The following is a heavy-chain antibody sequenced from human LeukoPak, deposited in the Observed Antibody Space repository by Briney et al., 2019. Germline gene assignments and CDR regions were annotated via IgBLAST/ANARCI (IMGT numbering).Heavy chain of an antibody. CDR3: ARDQGSIILGYFDY. D-gene: IGHD1-14*01. CDR2: IYTSGST. Sequence: SETLSLTCTVSGGSISSSSYYWSWIRQPAGKGLEWIGRIYTSGSTNYNPSLKSRVTMSVDTSKNQFSLKLSSVTAADTAVYYCARDQGSIILGYFDYWGQGTLVTVSS. CDR1: GGSISSSSYY. V-gene: IGHV4-61*02. J-gene: IGHJ4*02.